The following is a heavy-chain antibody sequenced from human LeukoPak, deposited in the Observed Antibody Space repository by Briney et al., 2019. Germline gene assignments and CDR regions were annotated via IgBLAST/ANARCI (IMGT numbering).Heavy chain of an antibody. Sequence: GGSPRLSCAASGFTFSSYAMHWVRQAPGKGLEWVAVISYDGSNKYYADSVKGRFTISRDNSKNTLYLQMNSLRAEDTAVYYCAKSGSSSWFFDYWGQGTLVTVSS. CDR2: ISYDGSNK. J-gene: IGHJ4*02. CDR1: GFTFSSYA. CDR3: AKSGSSSWFFDY. D-gene: IGHD6-13*01. V-gene: IGHV3-30-3*02.